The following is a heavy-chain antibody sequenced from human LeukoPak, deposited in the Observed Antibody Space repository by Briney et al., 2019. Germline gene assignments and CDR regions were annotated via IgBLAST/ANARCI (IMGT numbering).Heavy chain of an antibody. V-gene: IGHV3-13*01. D-gene: IGHD1-1*01. Sequence: PGGPLSLSCAASGFTFSSLNRTWFRHPPGKGLEWVSTIGTASDTYYPGSVEGRFTLSRDNAKNSLYLQMNSLTAGDTAVYYCARGPPRGKYYYMDVWGKGTTVTVSS. CDR1: GFTFSSLN. CDR2: IGTASDT. J-gene: IGHJ6*03. CDR3: ARGPPRGKYYYMDV.